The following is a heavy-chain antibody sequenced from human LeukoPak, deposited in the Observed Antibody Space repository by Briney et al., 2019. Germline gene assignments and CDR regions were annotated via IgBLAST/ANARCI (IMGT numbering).Heavy chain of an antibody. D-gene: IGHD5-18*01. CDR1: GYTLTELS. V-gene: IGHV1-24*01. CDR2: FDPEDGET. J-gene: IGHJ4*02. Sequence: ASVKVSCKVSGYTLTELSMHWVRQAPGKGLEWMGGFDPEDGETIYAQKFQGRVTLTEDTSTDTAYMELSSLRSEDTAVYYCATVDSYGGYYFDYWGQGTLVTVSS. CDR3: ATVDSYGGYYFDY.